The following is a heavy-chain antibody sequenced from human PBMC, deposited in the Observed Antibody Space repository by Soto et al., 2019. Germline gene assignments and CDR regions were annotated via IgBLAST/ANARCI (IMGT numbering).Heavy chain of an antibody. V-gene: IGHV1-18*04. D-gene: IGHD3-10*01. CDR2: ISGYNGKT. Sequence: ASVNVSCKSSGYTFASFGVSWVRQAPGQGPECMGWISGYNGKTKYAQKFQGRVTMTTDTSTNIAYMELRSLRSDDAAVYYCARDKMIDDFGLGSFDYWGQGTVVTVSS. CDR3: ARDKMIDDFGLGSFDY. J-gene: IGHJ4*02. CDR1: GYTFASFG.